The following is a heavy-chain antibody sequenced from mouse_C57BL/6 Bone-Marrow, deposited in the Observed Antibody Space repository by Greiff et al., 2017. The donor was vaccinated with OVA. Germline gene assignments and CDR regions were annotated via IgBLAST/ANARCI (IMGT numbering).Heavy chain of an antibody. Sequence: DVKLQESGPGLVKPSQSLSLTCSVTGYSITSGYYWNWIRQFPGNKLEWMGYISYDGSNNYNPSLKNRISITRDTSKNQFFLKLNSVTTEDTATYYCARAEITTVVDDFDYWGQGATLTVSS. J-gene: IGHJ2*01. CDR3: ARAEITTVVDDFDY. CDR1: GYSITSGYY. V-gene: IGHV3-6*01. D-gene: IGHD1-1*01. CDR2: ISYDGSN.